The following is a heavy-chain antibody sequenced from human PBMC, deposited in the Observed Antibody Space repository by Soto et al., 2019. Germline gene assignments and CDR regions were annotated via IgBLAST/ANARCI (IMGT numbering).Heavy chain of an antibody. CDR2: INPNSGGT. CDR1: GYTFTGYY. CDR3: ARACIVVVPACIGY. J-gene: IGHJ4*02. D-gene: IGHD2-2*01. V-gene: IGHV1-2*02. Sequence: ASVEVSCKAAGYTFTGYYIHWVRQAPGQGLEWMGWINPNSGGTNYAHKFQGRVTMTRDTCISTAYMELSRLRSDDTAVYYCARACIVVVPACIGYWWPGTRVTVAS.